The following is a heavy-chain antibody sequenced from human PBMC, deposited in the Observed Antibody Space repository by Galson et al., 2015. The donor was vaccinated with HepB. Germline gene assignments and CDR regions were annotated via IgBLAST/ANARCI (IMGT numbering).Heavy chain of an antibody. CDR3: ARGEDWGFGSGSYPPDY. V-gene: IGHV3-66*01. CDR2: IYSGGST. J-gene: IGHJ4*02. CDR1: GFTVSSNY. Sequence: SLRLSCAASGFTVSSNYMSWVRQAPGKGLEWVSVIYSGGSTYYADSVKGRFTISRDNSKNTLYLQMNSLRAEDTAVYYCARGEDWGFGSGSYPPDYWGQGTLVTVSS. D-gene: IGHD3-10*01.